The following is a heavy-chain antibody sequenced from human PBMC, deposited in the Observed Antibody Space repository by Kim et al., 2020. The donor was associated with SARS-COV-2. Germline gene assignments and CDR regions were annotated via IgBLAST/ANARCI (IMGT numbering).Heavy chain of an antibody. CDR1: GGSISSYY. CDR3: ARVIVQWLGAYYFDY. Sequence: SETLSLTCTVSGGSISSYYWSWIRQPPGKGLEWIGYIYYSGSTNYNPSLKSRVTISVDTSKNQFSLKLSSVTAADTAVYYCARVIVQWLGAYYFDYWGQG. CDR2: IYYSGST. J-gene: IGHJ4*02. V-gene: IGHV4-59*01. D-gene: IGHD6-19*01.